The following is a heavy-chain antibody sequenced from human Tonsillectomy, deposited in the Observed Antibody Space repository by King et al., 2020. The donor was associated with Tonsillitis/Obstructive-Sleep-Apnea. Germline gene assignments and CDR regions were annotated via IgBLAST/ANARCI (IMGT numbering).Heavy chain of an antibody. CDR1: GFTFSSYE. V-gene: IGHV3-48*03. CDR2: ISSSGSTI. J-gene: IGHJ6*02. CDR3: ARDKIVVVPAALSYYYYYGMDV. Sequence: VQLVESGGGLVQPGGSLRLSCAASGFTFSSYEMNWVRQAPGKGLEWVSYISSSGSTIYYADSVKGRFTISRDNAMNSLYLQMNSLRAEDTAVYYCARDKIVVVPAALSYYYYYGMDVWGQGTTVTVSS. D-gene: IGHD2-2*01.